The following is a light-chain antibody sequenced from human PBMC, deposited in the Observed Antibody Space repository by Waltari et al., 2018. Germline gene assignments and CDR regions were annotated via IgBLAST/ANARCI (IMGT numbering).Light chain of an antibody. J-gene: IGKJ1*01. CDR3: QQRSGWPQT. V-gene: IGKV3-11*01. CDR1: QSIGTY. CDR2: DAS. Sequence: EIVLTQSPATLSFSPGESATFSCRASQSIGTYLAWYQQTPGQAPRLLIYDASNRATGIPPRFSGSGSGTDFILTISSLEPEDFAVYYCQQRSGWPQTFGQGTNVEI.